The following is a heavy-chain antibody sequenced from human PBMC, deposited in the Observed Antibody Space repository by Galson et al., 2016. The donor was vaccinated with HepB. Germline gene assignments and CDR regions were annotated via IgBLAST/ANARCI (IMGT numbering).Heavy chain of an antibody. CDR2: ISGSGGTT. D-gene: IGHD5/OR15-5a*01. CDR3: AKARGAYSVYANVDS. CDR1: GFTFNTCA. Sequence: SLRLSCAASGFTFNTCAMSWVRQAPGKGLEWVSAISGSGGTTYYVDSVKGRFTISRDNSKNTLYLQMNSLRAEDTAVYYCAKARGAYSVYANVDSWGQGTLVTVSS. V-gene: IGHV3-23*01. J-gene: IGHJ4*02.